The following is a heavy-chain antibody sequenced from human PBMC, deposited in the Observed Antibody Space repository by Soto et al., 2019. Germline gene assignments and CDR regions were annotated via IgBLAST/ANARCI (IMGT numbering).Heavy chain of an antibody. CDR3: ARDRAPGGIGAYFDY. V-gene: IGHV1-3*01. Sequence: GASVKVSCKASGYTFTSYGMNWVRQAPGRGLEWMGWINPGNGNTKYSQKFQGRVIIERDTSASTAYMELSSLRSEDTAVYYCARDRAPGGIGAYFDYWGQGTLVTVSS. CDR2: INPGNGNT. J-gene: IGHJ4*02. CDR1: GYTFTSYG. D-gene: IGHD1-26*01.